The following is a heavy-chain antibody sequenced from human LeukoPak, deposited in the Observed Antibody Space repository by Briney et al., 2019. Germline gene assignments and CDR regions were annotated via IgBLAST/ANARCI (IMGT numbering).Heavy chain of an antibody. D-gene: IGHD3-22*01. CDR2: ISSSSSYI. Sequence: PGGSLRLSCAASGFTFSSYSMNLVRQAPGKGLEWVSSISSSSSYIYYADSVKGRFTISRDNAKNSLYLQMNSLRAEDTAVYYCASATMPLYYYDSSGYYNLDYWGQGTLVTVSS. V-gene: IGHV3-21*01. J-gene: IGHJ4*02. CDR3: ASATMPLYYYDSSGYYNLDY. CDR1: GFTFSSYS.